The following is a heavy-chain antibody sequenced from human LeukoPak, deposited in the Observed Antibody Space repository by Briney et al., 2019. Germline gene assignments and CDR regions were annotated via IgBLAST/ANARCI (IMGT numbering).Heavy chain of an antibody. J-gene: IGHJ4*02. V-gene: IGHV1-18*01. Sequence: ASVKVSCKASGYTFTSYGISWVRQAPGQGLEWMGWISAYNGNTNYAQKLQGRVTMTTDTSTSTAYMELRSLRSDDTAVYYCARQLAPLYSGSYTGFDYWGQGTLVTVSS. D-gene: IGHD1-26*01. CDR2: ISAYNGNT. CDR1: GYTFTSYG. CDR3: ARQLAPLYSGSYTGFDY.